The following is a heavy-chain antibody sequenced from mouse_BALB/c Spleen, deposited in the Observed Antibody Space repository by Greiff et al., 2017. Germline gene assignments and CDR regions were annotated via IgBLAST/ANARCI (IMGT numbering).Heavy chain of an antibody. J-gene: IGHJ3*01. CDR1: GYSITSGYY. Sequence: EVQLQESGPGLVKPSQSLSLTCSVTGYSITSGYYWNWIRQFPGNKLEWMGYISYDGSNNYNPSLKNRISITRDTSKNQFFLKLNSVTTEDTATYYCARDRRDYGNSFAYWGQGTLVTVSA. D-gene: IGHD2-1*01. CDR2: ISYDGSN. CDR3: ARDRRDYGNSFAY. V-gene: IGHV3-6*02.